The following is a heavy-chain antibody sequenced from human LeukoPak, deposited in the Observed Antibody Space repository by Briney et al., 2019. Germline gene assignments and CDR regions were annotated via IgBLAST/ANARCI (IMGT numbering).Heavy chain of an antibody. Sequence: GGSLRLSCAASGFTFSSYAMSWVRQAPGRGLEWVSSLTGSGGSTFYADSVKGRFTISRDNSKNTLYLEMNSLRADDTAVYFCAKLAGPTDFWGRGTLVTVSS. CDR2: LTGSGGST. V-gene: IGHV3-23*01. CDR3: AKLAGPTDF. D-gene: IGHD4-11*01. CDR1: GFTFSSYA. J-gene: IGHJ4*02.